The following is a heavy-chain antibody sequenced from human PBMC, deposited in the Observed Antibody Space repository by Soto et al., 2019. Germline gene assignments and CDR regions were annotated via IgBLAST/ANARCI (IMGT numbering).Heavy chain of an antibody. V-gene: IGHV5-51*01. CDR1: GYSFTSYW. D-gene: IGHD3-22*01. Sequence: ESLKISCKGSGYSFTSYWIGWVRQMPGKGLEWMGIIYPGDSDTRYSPSFQGQVTISADKSISTAYLQWSSLKASDTAMYYCARRESTYYYDSSGYSDWFDPWGQGTLVTVSS. J-gene: IGHJ5*02. CDR3: ARRESTYYYDSSGYSDWFDP. CDR2: IYPGDSDT.